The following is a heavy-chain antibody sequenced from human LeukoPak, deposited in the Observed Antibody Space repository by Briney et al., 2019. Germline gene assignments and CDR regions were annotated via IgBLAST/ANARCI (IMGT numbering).Heavy chain of an antibody. J-gene: IGHJ4*02. Sequence: PSETLSLTCTVSGGSISSSSYYWGWIRQPPGKGLEWIGSIYYSGSTYYNPSLKSRVTISVDTSKNQFSLKLSSVTAADTAVYYCARPDASSTSCARYWGQGTLVTVSS. CDR3: ARPDASSTSCARY. V-gene: IGHV4-39*01. D-gene: IGHD2-2*01. CDR2: IYYSGST. CDR1: GGSISSSSYY.